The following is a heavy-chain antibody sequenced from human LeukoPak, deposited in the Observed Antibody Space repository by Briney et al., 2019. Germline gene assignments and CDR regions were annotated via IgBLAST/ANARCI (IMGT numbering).Heavy chain of an antibody. D-gene: IGHD2-2*01. CDR3: ARVNGGYQLLSYYYYGMDV. CDR1: GFTFSSYS. CDR2: ISSSSSYI. V-gene: IGHV3-21*01. Sequence: GGSLRLSCAASGFTFSSYSMNWVRQAPGKGLEWVSSISSSSSYIYYADSVKGRFTISRDNAKNSLHLQMNSLRAEGTAVYYCARVNGGYQLLSYYYYGMDVWGKGTTVTVSS. J-gene: IGHJ6*04.